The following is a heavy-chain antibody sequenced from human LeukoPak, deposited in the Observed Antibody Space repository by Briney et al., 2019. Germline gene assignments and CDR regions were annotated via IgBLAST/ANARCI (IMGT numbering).Heavy chain of an antibody. CDR3: AKEKKVFGVVAASFDS. J-gene: IGHJ4*02. D-gene: IGHD2-15*01. Sequence: GGSLRLSCAASGFTFSSYWMHWVRQAPGKGLEWVSAIGATGDKTYYADSVKGRFTISRDNSKSTVSLQVNRLRVEDTAVYFCAKEKKVFGVVAASFDSWGQGTLVTVSS. V-gene: IGHV3-23*01. CDR2: IGATGDKT. CDR1: GFTFSSYW.